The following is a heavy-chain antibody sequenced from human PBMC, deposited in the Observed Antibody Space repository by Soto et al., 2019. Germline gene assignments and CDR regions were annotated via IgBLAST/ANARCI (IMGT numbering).Heavy chain of an antibody. J-gene: IGHJ4*02. CDR1: GYTLTELS. Sequence: ASVKVSCKVSGYTLTELSMHWVRQAPGKGLEWMGGFDPEDGETIYAQKFQGRVTMTEDTSTDTAYMELSSLRSEDTAVYYCATVGGYDILTGYYKNFDYWGQGTLVTVSS. CDR2: FDPEDGET. D-gene: IGHD3-9*01. V-gene: IGHV1-24*01. CDR3: ATVGGYDILTGYYKNFDY.